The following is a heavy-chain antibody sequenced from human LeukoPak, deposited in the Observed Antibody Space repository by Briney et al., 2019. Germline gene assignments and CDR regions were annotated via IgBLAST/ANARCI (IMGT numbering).Heavy chain of an antibody. J-gene: IGHJ4*02. CDR2: ISPLHSDS. CDR3: ARHRHISVAYYSFDH. V-gene: IGHV5-51*01. D-gene: IGHD3-10*01. Sequence: GESLKISRQSSGYSFTDTWIGWLRQVPGKGLEWMGLISPLHSDSRYSPSFQGQVTISADNSISTSYLQWSSLKASDTAMYYCARHRHISVAYYSFDHWGQGTLVSVSS. CDR1: GYSFTDTW.